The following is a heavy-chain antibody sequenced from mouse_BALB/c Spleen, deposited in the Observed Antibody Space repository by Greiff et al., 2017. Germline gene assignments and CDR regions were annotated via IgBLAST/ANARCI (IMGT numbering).Heavy chain of an antibody. CDR1: GYAFTNYL. Sequence: VQLQQPGAELVRPGTSVKVSCKASGYAFTNYLIEWVKQRPGQGLEWIGVINPGSGGTNYNEKFKGKATLTADKSSSTAYMQLSSLTSDDSAVYFCARRAGTNAMDYWGQGTSVTVSS. CDR2: INPGSGGT. CDR3: ARRAGTNAMDY. J-gene: IGHJ4*01. D-gene: IGHD4-1*01. V-gene: IGHV1-54*01.